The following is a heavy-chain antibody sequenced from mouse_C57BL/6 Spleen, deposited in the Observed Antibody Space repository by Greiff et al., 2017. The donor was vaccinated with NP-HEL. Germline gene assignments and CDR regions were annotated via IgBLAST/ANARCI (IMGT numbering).Heavy chain of an antibody. V-gene: IGHV5-17*01. Sequence: EVNVVESGGGLVKPGGSLKLSCAASGFTFSDYGMHWVRQAPEKGLEWVAYISSGSSTIYYADTVKGRFTISRDNAKNTLFLQMTSLRSEDTAMYYCANGNYDYAMDYWGQGTSVTVSS. CDR3: ANGNYDYAMDY. D-gene: IGHD2-1*01. J-gene: IGHJ4*01. CDR2: ISSGSSTI. CDR1: GFTFSDYG.